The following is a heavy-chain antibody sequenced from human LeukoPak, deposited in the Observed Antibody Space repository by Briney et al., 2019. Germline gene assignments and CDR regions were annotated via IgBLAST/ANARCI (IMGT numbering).Heavy chain of an antibody. V-gene: IGHV1-18*01. J-gene: IGHJ3*02. Sequence: ASVKVSCKASGYTFTSYGISWVRQAPGQGLEWMGWISAYNGNTNYAQKLQGRVTMTTDTSTSTAYMELRSLRSDDTAVYYCARVGYIAVAYDAFDIWGQGTMVTVSS. CDR3: ARVGYIAVAYDAFDI. D-gene: IGHD6-19*01. CDR1: GYTFTSYG. CDR2: ISAYNGNT.